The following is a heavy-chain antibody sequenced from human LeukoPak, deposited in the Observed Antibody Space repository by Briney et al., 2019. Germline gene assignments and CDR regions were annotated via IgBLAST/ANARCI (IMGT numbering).Heavy chain of an antibody. D-gene: IGHD3-10*01. Sequence: SETLSLTCTVSGGSISSYYWSWIRQPPGKGLEWIGFIYYSGSTNYNPSVKSRVTISVDTSKNQFSLKLSSVTAADTAVYYCATFGRANGAFDIWGQGTMVTVSS. CDR1: GGSISSYY. CDR2: IYYSGST. CDR3: ATFGRANGAFDI. J-gene: IGHJ3*02. V-gene: IGHV4-59*01.